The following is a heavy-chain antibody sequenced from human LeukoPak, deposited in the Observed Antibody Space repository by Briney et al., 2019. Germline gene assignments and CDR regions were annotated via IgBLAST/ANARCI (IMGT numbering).Heavy chain of an antibody. D-gene: IGHD6-6*01. Sequence: SETLSLTCTVSGGSISSTSYYWGWIRQPPGKGLEWIGSIYYSGSAYYNLSLKSRLTMSVDTSKNQFSLRLSSVTAADTAVYYCARPGSSSTTYYFDYWGQGTLVTVSS. J-gene: IGHJ4*02. CDR2: IYYSGSA. V-gene: IGHV4-39*01. CDR1: GGSISSTSYY. CDR3: ARPGSSSTTYYFDY.